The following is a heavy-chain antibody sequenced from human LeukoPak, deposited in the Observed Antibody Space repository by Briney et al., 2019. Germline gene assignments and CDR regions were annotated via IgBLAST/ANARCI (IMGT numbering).Heavy chain of an antibody. J-gene: IGHJ5*02. CDR2: ISSSGSTI. V-gene: IGHV3-11*04. D-gene: IGHD4-17*01. CDR1: GFTFSDYY. CDR3: AGPLLRRGENWFDP. Sequence: GGSLRLSCAASGFTFSDYYMSWIRQAPGKGLEWVSYISSSGSTIYYADSVKGRFTISRDNAKSSLYLQMNSLRAEDTAVYYCAGPLLRRGENWFDPWGQGTLVTVSS.